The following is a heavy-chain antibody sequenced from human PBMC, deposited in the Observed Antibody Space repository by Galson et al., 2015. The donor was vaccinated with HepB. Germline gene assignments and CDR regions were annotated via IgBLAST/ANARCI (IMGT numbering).Heavy chain of an antibody. CDR1: GLTFSNYA. V-gene: IGHV3-23*01. CDR3: AKVHRLLMGDFDY. CDR2: ISGSGAKT. D-gene: IGHD5-12*01. Sequence: SLRLSCAASGLTFSNYAMNWVRQAPGKGLEWVSAISGSGAKTYYADSVKGRFTTSRDNSKNTLFLQMISLRAEDTAVYYCAKVHRLLMGDFDYWGQGTLVTVSS. J-gene: IGHJ4*02.